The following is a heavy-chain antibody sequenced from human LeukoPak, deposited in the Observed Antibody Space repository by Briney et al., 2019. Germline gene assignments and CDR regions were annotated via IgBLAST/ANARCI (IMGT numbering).Heavy chain of an antibody. CDR2: VSHSGST. Sequence: PSETLSLTCTVSGGSFSSGGSVSSGRYYWSWIRQPPGKGLEWIGYVSHSGSTNYNPSLHSRVTISIDTSKNQFSLKLSSVTAADTAVYFCARDSFYSGSDYWGQGTLVTVSS. CDR1: GGSFSSGGSVSSGRYY. J-gene: IGHJ4*02. V-gene: IGHV4-61*01. D-gene: IGHD1-26*01. CDR3: ARDSFYSGSDY.